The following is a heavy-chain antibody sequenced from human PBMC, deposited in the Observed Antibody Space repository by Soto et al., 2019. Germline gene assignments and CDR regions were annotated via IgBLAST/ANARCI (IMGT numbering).Heavy chain of an antibody. CDR1: GFTFSNHG. D-gene: IGHD5-18*01. CDR3: AKAWIQLWSSPFDY. CDR2: ISYDGSKK. V-gene: IGHV3-30*18. Sequence: PVGSLRLSCAASGFTFSNHGMHWVRQAPGKGLEWVAAISYDGSKKYYPDSVKGRFTISRDNSKNTLYLQIDRLRTEDTAVYYCAKAWIQLWSSPFDYWGQGALVTV. J-gene: IGHJ4*02.